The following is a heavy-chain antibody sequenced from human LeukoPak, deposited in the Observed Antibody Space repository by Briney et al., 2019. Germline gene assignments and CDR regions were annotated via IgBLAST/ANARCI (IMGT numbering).Heavy chain of an antibody. CDR2: ISSSSSTI. D-gene: IGHD6-13*01. J-gene: IGHJ4*02. V-gene: IGHV3-48*04. CDR3: ARFEGQQLVEGYYFDY. CDR1: GFTFSSYA. Sequence: GGSLRLSYAASGFTFSSYAMSWVRQAPGKGLEWVSYISSSSSTIYYADSVKGRFTISRDNAKNSLYLQMNSLRAEDTAVYYCARFEGQQLVEGYYFDYWGQGTLVTVSS.